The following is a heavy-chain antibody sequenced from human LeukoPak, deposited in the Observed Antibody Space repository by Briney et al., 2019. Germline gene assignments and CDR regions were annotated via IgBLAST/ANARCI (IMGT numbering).Heavy chain of an antibody. CDR2: FYSGGSA. J-gene: IGHJ4*02. Sequence: PSETLSLTCTVSGGSISSYYWSWIRQPAGKGLECIGRFYSGGSADYNPSLKSRVTMSVDTSKNQFSLKLSSVTAADTAVYYCARVYSGYDLPGSLANYYFDYWGQGTLVTVSS. CDR1: GGSISSYY. D-gene: IGHD5-12*01. V-gene: IGHV4-4*07. CDR3: ARVYSGYDLPGSLANYYFDY.